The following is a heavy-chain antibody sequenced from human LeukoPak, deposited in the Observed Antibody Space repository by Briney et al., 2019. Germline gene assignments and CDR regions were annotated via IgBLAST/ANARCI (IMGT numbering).Heavy chain of an antibody. CDR2: IYYSGST. CDR1: GDSISTSSSY. D-gene: IGHD3-22*01. J-gene: IGHJ3*02. Sequence: SETLSLTCSVSGDSISTSSSYWGWIRQPPGKGLEWIGSIYYSGSTYYNPSLKSRVTISVDTSKNQFSLKLSSVTAADTAVYYCASGRPRDYYDSSGYLAGNAFDIWGQGTMVTVSS. V-gene: IGHV4-39*01. CDR3: ASGRPRDYYDSSGYLAGNAFDI.